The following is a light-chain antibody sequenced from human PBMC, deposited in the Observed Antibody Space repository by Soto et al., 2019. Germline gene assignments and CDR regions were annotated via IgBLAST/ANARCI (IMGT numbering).Light chain of an antibody. J-gene: IGLJ1*01. CDR3: SSYTSSSSFV. V-gene: IGLV2-14*01. Sequence: SVVTQPASVSGSPGQSITISCTGTSSDVGGYNYVSWYQQPPGKAPKLMIYEVSNRPSGVSNRFSGSKSGNTASLTISGLQAEDEAAYYCSSYTSSSSFVFGTGTKVTV. CDR1: SSDVGGYNY. CDR2: EVS.